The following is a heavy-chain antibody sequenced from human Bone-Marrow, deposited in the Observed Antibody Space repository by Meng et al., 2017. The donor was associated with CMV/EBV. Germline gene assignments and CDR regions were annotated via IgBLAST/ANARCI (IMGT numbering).Heavy chain of an antibody. Sequence: GESLKISCAASGFTFSSYWMSWVRQAPGKGLEWVANIKQDGSEKYYVDSVKGRFTISRDNAKNSLYLQMNSLRAEDTAVYYCAKEGRPRRYYYGMDVWGQGTTVTVSS. CDR1: GFTFSSYW. CDR2: IKQDGSEK. V-gene: IGHV3-7*01. D-gene: IGHD6-25*01. J-gene: IGHJ6*02. CDR3: AKEGRPRRYYYGMDV.